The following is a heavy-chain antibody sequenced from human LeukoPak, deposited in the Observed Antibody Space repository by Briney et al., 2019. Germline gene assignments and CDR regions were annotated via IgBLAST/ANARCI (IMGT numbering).Heavy chain of an antibody. CDR1: GFTFSDYY. CDR2: ISSSGSTI. CDR3: ARDRYYDSSGYLGY. J-gene: IGHJ4*02. D-gene: IGHD3-22*01. V-gene: IGHV3-11*01. Sequence: GSLRLSCAASGFTFSDYYMSWIRQAPGKGLEWVSYISSSGSTIYYADSVKGRSTISRDNAKNSLYLQMNSLRAEDTAVYYCARDRYYDSSGYLGYWGQGPLVTVSS.